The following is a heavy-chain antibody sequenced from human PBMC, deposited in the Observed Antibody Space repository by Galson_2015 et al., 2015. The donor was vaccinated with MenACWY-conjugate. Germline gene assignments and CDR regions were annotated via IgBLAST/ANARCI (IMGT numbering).Heavy chain of an antibody. CDR3: ARRNGWYYFDS. CDR2: ISYSGGT. V-gene: IGHV4-39*01. J-gene: IGHJ4*02. D-gene: IGHD6-19*01. CDR1: GGSLSSSTYY. Sequence: ETLSLTRPVSGGSLSSSTYYWGWVRPPPGEGLGWIGAISYSGGTHSNSSLQSRATVSVDTSQNQFSLKLSSVTAADTAVYYCARRNGWYYFDSWGQGTLVTVSS.